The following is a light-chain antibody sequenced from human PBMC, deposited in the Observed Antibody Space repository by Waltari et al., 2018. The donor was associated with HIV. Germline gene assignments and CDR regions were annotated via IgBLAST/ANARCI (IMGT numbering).Light chain of an antibody. CDR3: MQGLQTLGST. V-gene: IGKV2-28*01. CDR1: QSLLQSNGYNY. Sequence: DIVMTQSPLSLPVTPGEPASISCRSSQSLLQSNGYNYLDWYLQKPGQSPQLLIYLGSSRASGVPDRFSGTGSGTDFTLKISRVEAEDVGVYYCMQGLQTLGSTFGPGTKVEIK. CDR2: LGS. J-gene: IGKJ3*01.